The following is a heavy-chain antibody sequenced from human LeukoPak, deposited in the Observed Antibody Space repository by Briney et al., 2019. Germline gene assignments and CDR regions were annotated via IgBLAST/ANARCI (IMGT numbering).Heavy chain of an antibody. CDR2: IIASGSST. CDR3: AHYQRSGYSYYFDY. V-gene: IGHV3-23*01. D-gene: IGHD3-22*01. Sequence: GGSLRLSCAASGFTFSSYGMSWVHQAPGKGLQWVSVIIASGSSTYYADSVKGRFTISRDNSRNTLYLQMNSLRVEDTAVYYCAHYQRSGYSYYFDYWGQGTLVTVSS. CDR1: GFTFSSYG. J-gene: IGHJ4*02.